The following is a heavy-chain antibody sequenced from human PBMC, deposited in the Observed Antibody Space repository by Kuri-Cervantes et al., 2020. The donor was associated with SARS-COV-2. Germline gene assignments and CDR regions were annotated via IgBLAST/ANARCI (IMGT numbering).Heavy chain of an antibody. V-gene: IGHV4-34*01. CDR1: GGSFSGYY. Sequence: SQTLSLTCAVYGGSFSGYYWSWIRQPPGKGLEWIGEINHSGSTNYNPSLKSRVTISVDTSMNQFSLKLSSVTAADTAVYYCARGRDYYDSSGYPDSEYFQHWGQGTLVTVSS. D-gene: IGHD3-22*01. CDR3: ARGRDYYDSSGYPDSEYFQH. J-gene: IGHJ1*01. CDR2: INHSGST.